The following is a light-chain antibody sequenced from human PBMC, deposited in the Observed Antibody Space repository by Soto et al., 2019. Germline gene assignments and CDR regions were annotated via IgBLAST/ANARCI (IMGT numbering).Light chain of an antibody. V-gene: IGKV2-28*01. J-gene: IGKJ4*01. CDR3: MQTLQTPLT. Sequence: QSPLSLPVTPGEPASISCRSSQSLLHSNGYSCLDWYLQKPGQSPQLLIYLGSNRASGVPDRFSGSGSGTDFTLKISRVEAEDVGLYYCMQTLQTPLTFGGGTKVDIK. CDR2: LGS. CDR1: QSLLHSNGYSC.